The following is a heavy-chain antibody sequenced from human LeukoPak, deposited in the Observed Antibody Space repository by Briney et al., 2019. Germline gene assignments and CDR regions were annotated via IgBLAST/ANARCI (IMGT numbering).Heavy chain of an antibody. CDR1: GGSFSGYY. D-gene: IGHD3-22*01. J-gene: IGHJ6*03. CDR3: AADSKGYYYYYMDV. V-gene: IGHV4-34*01. Sequence: SETLSLTCAVYGGSFSGYYWSWIRQPPGKGLEWIGEINHSGSTNYNPSLKSRVTMSVDTSKNQFSLKLSSVTAADTAVYYCAADSKGYYYYYMDVWGKGTTVTISS. CDR2: INHSGST.